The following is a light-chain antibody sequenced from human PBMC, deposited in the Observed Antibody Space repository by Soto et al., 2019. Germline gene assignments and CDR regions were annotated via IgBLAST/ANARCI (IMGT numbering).Light chain of an antibody. V-gene: IGLV2-14*01. CDR3: QSYDSSLTNAV. J-gene: IGLJ2*01. CDR1: SSDVGGSNH. CDR2: DVT. Sequence: QSALTQPASVSDSPGQSITISCTGTSSDVGGSNHVSWYQQHPGKAPKLMIYDVTNRPSGVSHRFSGSKSGSTASLIISGLQAEDEADYCCQSYDSSLTNAVFGGGTKVTVL.